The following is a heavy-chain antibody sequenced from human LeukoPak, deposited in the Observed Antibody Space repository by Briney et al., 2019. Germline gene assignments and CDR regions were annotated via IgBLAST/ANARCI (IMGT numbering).Heavy chain of an antibody. CDR3: ARARAGSVDY. CDR1: GFTFSNYA. J-gene: IGHJ4*02. V-gene: IGHV3-30*04. D-gene: IGHD3-10*01. Sequence: GKSLRLSCAASGFTFSNYAMHWVPQAPGKGLEWVAVISYDGIHKYYADSIKGRFNISRDNSDHTLFLLVDSLRPDDTAVYYCARARAGSVDYWGQGTLVTVSS. CDR2: ISYDGIHK.